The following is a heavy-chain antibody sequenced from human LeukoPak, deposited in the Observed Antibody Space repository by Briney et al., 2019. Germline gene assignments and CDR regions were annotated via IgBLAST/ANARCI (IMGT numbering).Heavy chain of an antibody. CDR3: ARRVGSSSWYYYYYYYMDV. D-gene: IGHD6-13*01. CDR1: GFTFSSYW. J-gene: IGHJ6*03. V-gene: IGHV3-74*01. CDR2: INSDGSST. Sequence: GGSLRLSRAASGFTFSSYWMHWVRQAPGKGLVWVSRINSDGSSTSYADSVKGRFTISRDNAKNTLYLQMNSLRAEDTAVYYCARRVGSSSWYYYYYYYMDVWGKGTTVTVSS.